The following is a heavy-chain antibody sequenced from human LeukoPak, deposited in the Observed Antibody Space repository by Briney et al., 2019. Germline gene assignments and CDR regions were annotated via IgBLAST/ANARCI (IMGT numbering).Heavy chain of an antibody. CDR1: GFVFSTYA. J-gene: IGHJ4*02. V-gene: IGHV3-23*01. D-gene: IGHD3-16*02. CDR2: ISGSTSST. Sequence: PGGSLRLSCAASGFVFSTYAMTWVRQVPGKGLEWVSLISGSTSSTYYADSVKGRFIISRDNSKNTLSLQMNSLRAEDTAVYYCAAYYDYVWGSYRYDYWGQGTLVTVSS. CDR3: AAYYDYVWGSYRYDY.